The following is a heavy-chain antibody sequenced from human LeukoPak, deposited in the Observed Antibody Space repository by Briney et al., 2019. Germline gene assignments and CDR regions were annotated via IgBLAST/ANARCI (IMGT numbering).Heavy chain of an antibody. V-gene: IGHV4-39*07. CDR3: ARAVATISYPHREVGAVDY. CDR2: IYYSGST. D-gene: IGHD5-12*01. J-gene: IGHJ4*02. CDR1: GGSISSSSYY. Sequence: PSETLSLTCTVSGGSISSSSYYWGWIRQPPGKGLEWIGSIYYSGSTYYNPSLKSRATISVDTSKNQFSLKLSSVTAADTAVYYCARAVATISYPHREVGAVDYWGQGTLVTVSS.